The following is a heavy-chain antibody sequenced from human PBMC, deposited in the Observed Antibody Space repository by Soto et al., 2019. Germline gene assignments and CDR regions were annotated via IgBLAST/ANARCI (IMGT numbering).Heavy chain of an antibody. J-gene: IGHJ4*02. Sequence: GGSLRLSCAASGFTFSSYAMSWVRQAPGKGLEWVSAFRGDGTGTHYADSVKGRFTISRDNSKNSLYLHMNSLRAEDTAVYYCAKLLQYDILTGYHNYFDYRGQGTLVTVSS. CDR1: GFTFSSYA. V-gene: IGHV3-23*01. CDR2: FRGDGTGT. CDR3: AKLLQYDILTGYHNYFDY. D-gene: IGHD3-9*01.